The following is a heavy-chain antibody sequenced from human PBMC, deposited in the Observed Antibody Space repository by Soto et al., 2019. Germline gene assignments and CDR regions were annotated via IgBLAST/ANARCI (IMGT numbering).Heavy chain of an antibody. J-gene: IGHJ5*02. CDR1: GGTFSSYA. V-gene: IGHV1-69*13. Sequence: SVKVSCKASGGTFSSYAISWVRQAPGQGLEWMGGIIPIFATANYAQKFQGRVTITADESTSTAYMELSSLRSEDTAVYYCAREDYYGSGSYYSGWFDPWGQGTLVTVSS. CDR3: AREDYYGSGSYYSGWFDP. D-gene: IGHD3-10*01. CDR2: IIPIFATA.